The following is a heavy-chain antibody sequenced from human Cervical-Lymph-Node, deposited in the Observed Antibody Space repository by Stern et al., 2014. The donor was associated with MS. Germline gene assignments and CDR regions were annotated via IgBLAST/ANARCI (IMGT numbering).Heavy chain of an antibody. V-gene: IGHV5-51*01. J-gene: IGHJ4*02. D-gene: IGHD3-10*01. CDR1: GYNFASYW. Sequence: EVQLVESGAEVKKPGESLKISCKGSGYNFASYWIGWVRQVPGKGPEWMGIIYPDDSDARYTPSFQGQVTMSADKSIGTAYLQWSSLKASDTAFYFCARKGTYGLDYWGQGALVTVSS. CDR2: IYPDDSDA. CDR3: ARKGTYGLDY.